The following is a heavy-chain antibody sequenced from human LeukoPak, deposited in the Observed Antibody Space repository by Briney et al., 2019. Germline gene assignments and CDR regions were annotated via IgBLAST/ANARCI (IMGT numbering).Heavy chain of an antibody. J-gene: IGHJ4*02. CDR1: EYIFTTDY. Sequence: ASVKVSCKASEYIFTTDYIHWVRQAPGQGLEWMGTINPSGDSTTYAQNFQGRVTMTRDTSTSAVYMEVSSLRSEDTAVYYCARGGSLAVAPHQYYFDYWGQGTLVTVSS. CDR2: INPSGDST. V-gene: IGHV1-46*01. CDR3: ARGGSLAVAPHQYYFDY. D-gene: IGHD6-19*01.